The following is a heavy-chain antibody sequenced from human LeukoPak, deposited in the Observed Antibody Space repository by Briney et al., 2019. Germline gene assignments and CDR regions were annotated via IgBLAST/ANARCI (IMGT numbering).Heavy chain of an antibody. Sequence: ASVKVSCKASGYTFTSYGISWVGQAPGQGLEWMGWISAYNGNTNYAQKLQGRVTMTTDTSTSIVYMELRSLRSDDTAVYYCARDPEVGATVFDYWGQGTLVTVSS. V-gene: IGHV1-18*01. CDR3: ARDPEVGATVFDY. J-gene: IGHJ4*02. CDR2: ISAYNGNT. D-gene: IGHD1-26*01. CDR1: GYTFTSYG.